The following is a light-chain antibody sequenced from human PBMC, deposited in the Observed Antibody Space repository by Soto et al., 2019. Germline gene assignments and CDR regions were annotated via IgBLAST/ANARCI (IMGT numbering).Light chain of an antibody. Sequence: QSVVTQPAWVSVSPGQSITISCTGTSSDVGAYNYVSWYQQHPGKAPKLMIHEVSKRPSGVSNRFSGSKSGNTASLTISGLQAEDEADYYCSSYTSSSTPYVFGTGTKVTVL. J-gene: IGLJ1*01. CDR1: SSDVGAYNY. CDR2: EVS. V-gene: IGLV2-14*01. CDR3: SSYTSSSTPYV.